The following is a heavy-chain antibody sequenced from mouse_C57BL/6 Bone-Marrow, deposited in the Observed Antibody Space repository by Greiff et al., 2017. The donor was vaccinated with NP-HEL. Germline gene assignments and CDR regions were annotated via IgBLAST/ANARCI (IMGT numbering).Heavy chain of an antibody. CDR1: GYTFTSYW. CDR3: ARLEKAITTVVAYYFDY. Sequence: VQLQQPGAELVMPGASVKLSCKASGYTFTSYWMHWVKQRPGPGLEWIGEIDPSDSYTNYNQKFKGKSTLTVDKSSSTAYMQLSSLTSEDSAVYYCARLEKAITTVVAYYFDYWGQGTTLTVSS. D-gene: IGHD1-1*01. CDR2: IDPSDSYT. V-gene: IGHV1-69*01. J-gene: IGHJ2*01.